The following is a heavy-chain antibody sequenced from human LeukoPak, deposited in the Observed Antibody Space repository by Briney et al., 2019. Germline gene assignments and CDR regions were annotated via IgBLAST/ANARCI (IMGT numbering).Heavy chain of an antibody. V-gene: IGHV3-48*01. CDR2: SSSSSSTI. Sequence: GGSLRLSCAASGVTFSSYSMNWVRQAPGKGLEWVSYSSSSSSTIYYADSGKGRFTISRDNAKNSLYLQMNSLRAEDTAVYYCARVGYYYDSSGYYYFDYWGQGTLVTVSS. CDR1: GVTFSSYS. CDR3: ARVGYYYDSSGYYYFDY. D-gene: IGHD3-22*01. J-gene: IGHJ4*02.